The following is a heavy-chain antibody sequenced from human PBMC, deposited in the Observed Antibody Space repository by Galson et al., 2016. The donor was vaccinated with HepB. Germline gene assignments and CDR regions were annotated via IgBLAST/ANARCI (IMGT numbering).Heavy chain of an antibody. Sequence: SLRLSCAASGFSVNNNYMTWVRQAPGKGLGWVSVIYGGGTTYFADSVKGRFTMSRDTSKNTLYLQMNSLRAADTAGYYWASHGGSPSGLLGATEGLDYWGLGTLVTVSS. CDR2: IYGGGTT. CDR3: ASHGGSPSGLLGATEGLDY. V-gene: IGHV3-53*01. CDR1: GFSVNNNY. J-gene: IGHJ4*02. D-gene: IGHD3-16*01.